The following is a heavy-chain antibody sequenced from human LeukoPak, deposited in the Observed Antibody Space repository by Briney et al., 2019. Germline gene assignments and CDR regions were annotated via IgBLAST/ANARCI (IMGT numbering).Heavy chain of an antibody. Sequence: GGSLRLSCAASGFTFSSYAMSWVRQAPGKGLEWVSAISGSGGSTYYADSVKGRFTISRDNSKNTLYLRMNSLRAEDTAVYYCATGAAYYYDSSGYYTEAYFDYWGQGTLVTVSS. CDR2: ISGSGGST. J-gene: IGHJ4*02. D-gene: IGHD3-22*01. CDR3: ATGAAYYYDSSGYYTEAYFDY. V-gene: IGHV3-23*01. CDR1: GFTFSSYA.